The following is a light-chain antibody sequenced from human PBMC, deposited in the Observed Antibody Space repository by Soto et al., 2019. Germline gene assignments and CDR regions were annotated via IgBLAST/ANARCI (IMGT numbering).Light chain of an antibody. CDR1: SSDIGSNNY. CDR3: SSYTTTTRL. J-gene: IGLJ3*02. V-gene: IGLV2-14*01. Sequence: QSALTQPASVSGSPGQSITISCTGTSSDIGSNNYVSWFQQRPGKAPTLIIYEVSNRPSGVSTHFSCSKSGNTASLTISGLLPEDEAEYYCSSYTTTTRLFGGGTKLTVL. CDR2: EVS.